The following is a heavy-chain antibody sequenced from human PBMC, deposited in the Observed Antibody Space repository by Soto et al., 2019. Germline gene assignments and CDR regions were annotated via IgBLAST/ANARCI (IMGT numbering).Heavy chain of an antibody. J-gene: IGHJ4*02. CDR3: AKDRRDGYNSFDY. V-gene: IGHV3-30*18. CDR1: GFTFSSYG. D-gene: IGHD5-12*01. Sequence: AGGSLRLSCAASGFTFSSYGMHWVRQSPGKGLEWVAVISYDGSNKYYADSVKGRFTISRDNSKNTLYLQMNSLRAEDTAVYYCAKDRRDGYNSFDYWGQGTLVTVSS. CDR2: ISYDGSNK.